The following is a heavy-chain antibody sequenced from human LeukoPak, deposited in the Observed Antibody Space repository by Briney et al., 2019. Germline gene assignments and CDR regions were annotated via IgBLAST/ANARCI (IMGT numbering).Heavy chain of an antibody. CDR2: IKQDGSEK. V-gene: IGHV3-7*05. CDR3: AAAYIGGVMVTNAFDI. CDR1: RFTFSSYW. J-gene: IGHJ3*02. Sequence: GGSLRLSCAASRFTFSSYWMSWVRQAPGKGLEWVANIKQDGSEKYYVDSVKGRFTISRDNAKNSMYLQMKSLRGEDTAVYYCAAAYIGGVMVTNAFDIWGQGTMVTVSS. D-gene: IGHD3-16*01.